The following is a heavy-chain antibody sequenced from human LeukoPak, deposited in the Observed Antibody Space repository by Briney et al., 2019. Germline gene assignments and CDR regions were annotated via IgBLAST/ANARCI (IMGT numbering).Heavy chain of an antibody. Sequence: IRQPPGXGLEWIGEINHSGSTNYNPSLKSRVTISVDTSKNQFSLKLSSVTAADTAVYYCARGTHGNFDYWGQGTLVTVSS. CDR2: INHSGST. D-gene: IGHD1-26*01. CDR3: ARGTHGNFDY. J-gene: IGHJ4*02. V-gene: IGHV4-34*01.